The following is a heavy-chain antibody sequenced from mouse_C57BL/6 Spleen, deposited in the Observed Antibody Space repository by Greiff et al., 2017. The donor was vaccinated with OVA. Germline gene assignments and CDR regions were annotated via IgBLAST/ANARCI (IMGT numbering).Heavy chain of an antibody. Sequence: VQLKESGPELVKPGASVKISCKASGYTFTDYYINWVKQRPGQGLEWIGWIFPGSGSTYYNEKFKGKTTLTVDKSSSTAYMLLSSLTSEDSAVYFCARSGSSYYYAMDYWGQGTSVTVSS. CDR3: ARSGSSYYYAMDY. CDR1: GYTFTDYY. V-gene: IGHV1-75*01. D-gene: IGHD1-1*01. CDR2: IFPGSGST. J-gene: IGHJ4*01.